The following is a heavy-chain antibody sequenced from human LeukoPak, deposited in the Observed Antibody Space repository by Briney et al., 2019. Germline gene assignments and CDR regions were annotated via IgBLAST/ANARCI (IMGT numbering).Heavy chain of an antibody. J-gene: IGHJ5*02. CDR2: IKSKTDGGTS. D-gene: IGHD3-10*01. CDR1: GFAFTNAW. V-gene: IGHV3-15*01. CDR3: STLWYGA. Sequence: GGSLRLSCAASGFAFTNAWMYWVRQAPGKGLEWVGRIKSKTDGGTSDYAAPVTGRFTISRDDSKSTLYLEMNSLKTEDTGVYYCSTLWYGAWGQGTLVTVSS.